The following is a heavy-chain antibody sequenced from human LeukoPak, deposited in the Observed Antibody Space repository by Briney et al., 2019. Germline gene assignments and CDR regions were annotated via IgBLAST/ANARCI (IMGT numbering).Heavy chain of an antibody. CDR2: IYSAGTT. Sequence: GGSLRLSCAASGFTVSRNYYMNWVRPAPGKGLEWVSVIYSAGTTYYADSVKGRFTISRDNSKNTLYLQMNSLIPEDTAVYYCARLTGASDYWGQGTLVTVSS. V-gene: IGHV3-53*05. CDR1: GFTVSRNY. D-gene: IGHD7-27*01. J-gene: IGHJ4*02. CDR3: ARLTGASDY.